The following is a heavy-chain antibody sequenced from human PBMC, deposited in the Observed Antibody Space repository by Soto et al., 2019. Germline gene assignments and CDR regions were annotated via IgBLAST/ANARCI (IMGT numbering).Heavy chain of an antibody. D-gene: IGHD1-26*01. J-gene: IGHJ5*02. Sequence: DVQLVESGGGLVQPGGSLRLSCAISGFSVSSNYLSWVRQAPGKGLEWVSVHYSGGSTYYADSVQGRFTIYRDKSNNTLYLQMRRVRAEDTAVYFCARHRHPRGTVGATSPLDPWGQGTQVTVSS. V-gene: IGHV3-53*01. CDR1: GFSVSSNY. CDR3: ARHRHPRGTVGATSPLDP. CDR2: HYSGGST.